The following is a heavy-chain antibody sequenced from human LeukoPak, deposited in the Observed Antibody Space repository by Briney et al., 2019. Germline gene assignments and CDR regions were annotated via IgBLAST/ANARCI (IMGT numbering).Heavy chain of an antibody. CDR1: GGSISNYF. V-gene: IGHV4-4*07. CDR3: AREGTSGTHLNWFDP. D-gene: IGHD1-1*01. J-gene: IGHJ5*02. CDR2: LYTSGNA. Sequence: SETLSLTCTVSGGSISNYFWSWIRQPAGKGLEWIGRLYTSGNANYNPSLKSRVTMSADTSKNQFSLKLSSVTAADTAVYYCAREGTSGTHLNWFDPWGQGTLVTVSS.